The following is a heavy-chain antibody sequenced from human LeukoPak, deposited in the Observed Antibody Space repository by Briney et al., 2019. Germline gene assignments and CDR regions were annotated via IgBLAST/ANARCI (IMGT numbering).Heavy chain of an antibody. CDR1: GFTFSSYG. V-gene: IGHV3-23*01. Sequence: PGGSLRLSCAASGFTFSSYGMSWVRQAPEKGLEWVSAISGSGGATYYADSVKGRFTISRDNSKSTLYLQMNSLRAEDTAIYYCAAERKPILEPYFDLWGRGTLVTVSS. CDR3: AAERKPILEPYFDL. CDR2: ISGSGGAT. D-gene: IGHD1-1*01. J-gene: IGHJ2*01.